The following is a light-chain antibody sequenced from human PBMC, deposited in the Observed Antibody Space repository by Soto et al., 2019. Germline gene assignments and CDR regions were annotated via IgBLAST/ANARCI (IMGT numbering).Light chain of an antibody. V-gene: IGLV2-14*01. CDR3: LSKTSTISYV. CDR2: EVS. Sequence: QSVLTQPASVSGSPGQSIANSCTGTTSDVGGYNYVSWYQQHPGKVPKLLIHEVSNRPSGVSNRFSGSKSGNTASLTISGLQAEDEADYYCLSKTSTISYVFGTGTKVTVL. J-gene: IGLJ1*01. CDR1: TSDVGGYNY.